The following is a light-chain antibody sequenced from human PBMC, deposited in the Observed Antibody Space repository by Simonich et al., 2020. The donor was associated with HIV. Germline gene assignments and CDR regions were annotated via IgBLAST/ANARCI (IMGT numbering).Light chain of an antibody. CDR3: AAWDGSLNGPV. Sequence: QSVMTQPPSASGTPGQRVTISCSGSSSNIVGNTVNWYQQLPGTAPKLLIYRNNQRPSRVPYRFSGSKSGTSASLAISGLQSEDEADYYCAAWDGSLNGPVFGGGTKLTVL. CDR2: RNN. V-gene: IGLV1-44*01. J-gene: IGLJ2*01. CDR1: SSNIVGNT.